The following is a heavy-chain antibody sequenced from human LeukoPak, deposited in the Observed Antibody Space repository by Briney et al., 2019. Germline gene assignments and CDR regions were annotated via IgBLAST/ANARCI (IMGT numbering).Heavy chain of an antibody. CDR3: TRDRAHGTQDY. Sequence: PSETLSLTCTVSGGSISSSSYYWGWIRQPPGKGLEWIGSIYYSGRTFYNPSLKNRVSISLDTSKGQFSLNLDSVTAADTAVYFCTRDRAHGTQDYWGQGTLVTVS. J-gene: IGHJ4*02. CDR2: IYYSGRT. CDR1: GGSISSSSYY. D-gene: IGHD1-26*01. V-gene: IGHV4-39*07.